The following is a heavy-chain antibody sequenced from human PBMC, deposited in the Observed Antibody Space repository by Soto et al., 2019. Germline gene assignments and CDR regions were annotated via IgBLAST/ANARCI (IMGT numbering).Heavy chain of an antibody. D-gene: IGHD3-10*01. Sequence: SETLSLTCTVSGGSISSGDYYWSWIRQPPGKGLEWIGYIYYSGSTYYNPSLKSRVTISVDTSKNKFSLKLSSVTAADTAAYYCARDSRGSGSYYYYYYGMDVWGQGTTVTVSS. V-gene: IGHV4-30-4*01. CDR2: IYYSGST. J-gene: IGHJ6*02. CDR1: GGSISSGDYY. CDR3: ARDSRGSGSYYYYYYGMDV.